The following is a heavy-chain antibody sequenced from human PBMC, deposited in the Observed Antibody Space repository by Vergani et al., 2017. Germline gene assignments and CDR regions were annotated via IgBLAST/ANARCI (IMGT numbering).Heavy chain of an antibody. CDR3: ARDLRLLYNRFDP. V-gene: IGHV3-33*01. Sequence: QVQLVESGGGVVQPGRSLRLSCAASGFTFNQYGMHWVRQAPGKGLEGVAVTWYDGNNKQYADSVKGRFTISRDNSKSTMYLQMNSLRDEDTGVYYCARDLRLLYNRFDPWGHGTLVTVSS. J-gene: IGHJ5*02. CDR2: TWYDGNNK. CDR1: GFTFNQYG. D-gene: IGHD1-14*01.